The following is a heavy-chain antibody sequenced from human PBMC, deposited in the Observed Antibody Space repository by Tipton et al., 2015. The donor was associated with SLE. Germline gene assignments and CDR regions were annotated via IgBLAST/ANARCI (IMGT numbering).Heavy chain of an antibody. CDR3: ARQHDYGDSHGAFDI. CDR2: IDPSDSYT. V-gene: IGHV5-10-1*01. J-gene: IGHJ3*02. CDR1: GCRLTSYW. D-gene: IGHD4-17*01. Sequence: QLVQSGAEVKKPGESLKISCKGSGCRLTSYWIFWVRQMPGKGLEWMGRIDPSDSYTNYSPSFQGHVTISADKSISTAYLQWSSLKASDTAMYYCARQHDYGDSHGAFDIWGQGTMVTVSS.